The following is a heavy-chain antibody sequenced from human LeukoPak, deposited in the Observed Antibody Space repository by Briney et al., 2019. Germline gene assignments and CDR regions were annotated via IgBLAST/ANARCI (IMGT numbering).Heavy chain of an antibody. CDR1: GYSISSGYY. Sequence: SETLSLTCAVSGYSISSGYYWGWIRQPPGKGLEWIGSIYHSGSTYYNPSLKSRVTISVDTSKNQFSLKLSSVTAADTAVYYCANGGYFDYWGQGTLVTVSS. J-gene: IGHJ4*02. V-gene: IGHV4-38-2*01. CDR3: ANGGYFDY. CDR2: IYHSGST. D-gene: IGHD4-23*01.